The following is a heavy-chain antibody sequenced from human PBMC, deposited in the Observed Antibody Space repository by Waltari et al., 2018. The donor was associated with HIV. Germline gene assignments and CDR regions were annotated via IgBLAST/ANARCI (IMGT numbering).Heavy chain of an antibody. CDR3: ASARETMGVDFDS. V-gene: IGHV1-69*08. J-gene: IGHJ5*01. Sequence: QVQLVQSVAEVKKPGSSVKVSCKASGGAFVSPTMNWVRQAPGQGLEWMGRAIPMFGTANYAQKFQGRVTITADKSTSTAYMELNGLRFDDTAVYYCASARETMGVDFDSWGQGTLVTVS. CDR1: GGAFVSPT. D-gene: IGHD3-10*01. CDR2: AIPMFGTA.